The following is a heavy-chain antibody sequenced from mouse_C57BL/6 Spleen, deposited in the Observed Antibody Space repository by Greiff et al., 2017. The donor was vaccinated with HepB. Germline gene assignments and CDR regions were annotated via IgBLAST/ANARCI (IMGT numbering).Heavy chain of an antibody. CDR1: GYAFGSSW. Sequence: VQLQQSGPELVKPGASVKISCKASGYAFGSSWMNWVKQRPGKGLEWIGRIYPGDGDTNYNGKFKGKATLTADKSSSTAYMQLSSLTSEDSAVYFCARKVTTVVAYYFDYWGQGTTLTVSS. D-gene: IGHD1-1*01. V-gene: IGHV1-82*01. J-gene: IGHJ2*01. CDR2: IYPGDGDT. CDR3: ARKVTTVVAYYFDY.